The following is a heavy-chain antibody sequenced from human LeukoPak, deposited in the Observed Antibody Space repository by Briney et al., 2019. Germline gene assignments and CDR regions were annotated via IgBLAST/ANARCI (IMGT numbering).Heavy chain of an antibody. V-gene: IGHV3-21*01. CDR2: ISSSSRYI. J-gene: IGHJ6*02. Sequence: GGSLRLSCAASGFTFSTYSMNWVRQAPGKGLEWVSSISSSSRYIYYADSVKGRFTISRDNAKNSLYLQMNSLRAEDTAVYYCARDFSAYVDYYTMDVWGQGTTVTVSS. CDR1: GFTFSTYS. D-gene: IGHD3-10*02. CDR3: ARDFSAYVDYYTMDV.